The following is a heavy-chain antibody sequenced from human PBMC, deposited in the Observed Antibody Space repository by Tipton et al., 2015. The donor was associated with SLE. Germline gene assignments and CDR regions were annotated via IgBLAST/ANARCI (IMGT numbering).Heavy chain of an antibody. CDR3: AREYTSSSPFES. D-gene: IGHD6-6*01. CDR1: GFAFRTYA. CDR2: IHRNTYPM. Sequence: SLRLSCEASGFAFRTYAMYWVRQAPGKGLEWISFIHRNTYPMFYADYLEGRFTISRDNTKNSLYLEMNGLRAEDTAIYYCAREYTSSSPFESWGQGTLVTVSS. V-gene: IGHV3-48*01. J-gene: IGHJ4*02.